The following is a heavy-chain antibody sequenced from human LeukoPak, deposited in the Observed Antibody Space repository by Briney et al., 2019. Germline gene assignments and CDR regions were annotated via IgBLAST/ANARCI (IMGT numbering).Heavy chain of an antibody. J-gene: IGHJ5*02. CDR1: GGSISSGDYY. CDR2: IYYSGST. CDR3: ARRRLYYYDSSGYRPSNWFDP. D-gene: IGHD3-22*01. V-gene: IGHV4-30-4*01. Sequence: SETLSLTCTVSGGSISSGDYYWSWIRQPPGKGLEWIGYIYYSGSTYYNPSLKSRVTISVDTSKNQFSLKLSSVTAADTAVYYCARRRLYYYDSSGYRPSNWFDPWGQGTLVTVSS.